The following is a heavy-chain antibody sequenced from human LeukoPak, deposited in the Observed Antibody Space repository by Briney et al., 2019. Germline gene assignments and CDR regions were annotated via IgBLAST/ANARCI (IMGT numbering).Heavy chain of an antibody. V-gene: IGHV1-24*01. J-gene: IGHJ5*02. Sequence: ASVKVSCKVSGYTLTELSMHWVRQAPGKGLEWMGGFDPEDGETIYAQKFQGRVTMTEDTSTDTAYMELSSLRSEDTAVYYCATGYSSGWTWYNWFDPWGQGTLVPVSS. CDR2: FDPEDGET. CDR3: ATGYSSGWTWYNWFDP. CDR1: GYTLTELS. D-gene: IGHD6-19*01.